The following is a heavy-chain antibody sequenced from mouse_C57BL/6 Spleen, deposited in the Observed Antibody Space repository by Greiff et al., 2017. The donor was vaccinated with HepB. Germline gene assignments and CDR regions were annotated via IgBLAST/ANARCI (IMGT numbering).Heavy chain of an antibody. D-gene: IGHD2-4*01. CDR3: ASADYDEPWFGD. V-gene: IGHV14-2*01. Sequence: EVQLVESGAELVKPGASVKLSCTASGFNINDYYMHWVKQRTEQGLEWIGRIDPEDGETKYAPKFQGKATITADTSSNTAYLQLSSLTSEDTAVYYCASADYDEPWFGDWGQGTLVTVSA. J-gene: IGHJ3*01. CDR2: IDPEDGET. CDR1: GFNINDYY.